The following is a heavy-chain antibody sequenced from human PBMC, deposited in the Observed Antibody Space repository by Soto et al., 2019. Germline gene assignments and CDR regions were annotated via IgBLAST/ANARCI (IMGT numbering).Heavy chain of an antibody. V-gene: IGHV3-23*01. D-gene: IGHD6-6*01. CDR1: GFTFSNYA. Sequence: EVQLLESGGGLVQPGGSLRLSCAASGFTFSNYAMSWVRQAPGKGLEWVSGIGGSGDSTFYAESVRGRFTISRDNSRNTLFLQMDSLRAEDTALYYCAKDYSDSSILRPYLDYWGQGTLVTVSS. CDR3: AKDYSDSSILRPYLDY. CDR2: IGGSGDST. J-gene: IGHJ4*02.